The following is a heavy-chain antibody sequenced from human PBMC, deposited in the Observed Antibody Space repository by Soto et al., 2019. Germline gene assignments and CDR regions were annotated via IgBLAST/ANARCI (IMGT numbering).Heavy chain of an antibody. CDR1: VFTFSNYA. Sequence: GSLRLYCAASVFTFSNYAMSWVRQTPGKGLQWVSSIGGVDNDRYYADPVKGRFTISRDNSKSTVSLQMNSLRAEDTAIYYCVKDGESYNSVWDAFDIWGRGTMVTVSS. D-gene: IGHD1-20*01. V-gene: IGHV3-23*01. CDR2: IGGVDNDR. CDR3: VKDGESYNSVWDAFDI. J-gene: IGHJ3*02.